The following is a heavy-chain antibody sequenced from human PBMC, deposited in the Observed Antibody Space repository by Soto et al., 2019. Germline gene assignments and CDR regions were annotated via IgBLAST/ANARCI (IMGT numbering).Heavy chain of an antibody. CDR3: AREGSYCSGGSCDYYYGMDV. Sequence: QVQLVQSGAEVKKPGASVKVSCKASGYTFTSYGISWVRQAPGQGLEWMGWISAYNGNTNYAQKLQGRVTMTTDTSTSTAYMELRSLRSDDTAVYYCAREGSYCSGGSCDYYYGMDVCGQGTTVTVSS. CDR2: ISAYNGNT. CDR1: GYTFTSYG. J-gene: IGHJ6*02. V-gene: IGHV1-18*01. D-gene: IGHD2-15*01.